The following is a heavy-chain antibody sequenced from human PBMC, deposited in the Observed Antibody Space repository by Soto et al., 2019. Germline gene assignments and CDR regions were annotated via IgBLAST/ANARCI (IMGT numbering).Heavy chain of an antibody. CDR3: ARDYYRFNSGYGFSMDV. J-gene: IGHJ6*02. CDR1: GFTFSSYA. Sequence: QVQLVESGGGVVQPGRSLRLSCAASGFTFSSYAMHWVRQAPGKGLEWVAVISYDGSNKYYADSVKGRFTISRDNSKNTLYLQMNSLRAEDTAVYYCARDYYRFNSGYGFSMDVWDQGTTVTVSS. CDR2: ISYDGSNK. D-gene: IGHD5-12*01. V-gene: IGHV3-30-3*01.